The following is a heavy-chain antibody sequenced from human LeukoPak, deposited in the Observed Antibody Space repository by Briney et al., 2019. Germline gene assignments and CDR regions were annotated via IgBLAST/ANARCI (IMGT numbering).Heavy chain of an antibody. V-gene: IGHV1-2*02. CDR3: ARDSGLVGIVVVPAAL. D-gene: IGHD2-2*03. CDR2: INPNSGGT. CDR1: GYTFTGYY. Sequence: ASVKVSCKASGYTFTGYYMHWVRQAPGQGLEWMGWINPNSGGTNYAQKFQGRVTMTRDTSISTAYMELSRPRSDDTAVYYCARDSGLVGIVVVPAALWGQGTLVTVSS. J-gene: IGHJ4*02.